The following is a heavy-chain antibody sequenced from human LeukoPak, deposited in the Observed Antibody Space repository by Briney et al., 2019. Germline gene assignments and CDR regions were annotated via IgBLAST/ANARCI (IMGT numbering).Heavy chain of an antibody. V-gene: IGHV3-23*01. D-gene: IGHD6-19*01. J-gene: IGHJ4*02. Sequence: PGGSLRLSCAASGFTFSSYGMVWVRQAPGKGLEWVSAISGSGGSTYYADSVRGRFTISRDNSKNTLYLQMNSLRAEDTAVYYCAKAGQWLNYFDYWGQGTLVTVSS. CDR3: AKAGQWLNYFDY. CDR1: GFTFSSYG. CDR2: ISGSGGST.